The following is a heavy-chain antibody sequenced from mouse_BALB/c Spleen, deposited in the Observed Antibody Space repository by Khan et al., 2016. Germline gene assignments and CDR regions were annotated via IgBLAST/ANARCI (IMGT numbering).Heavy chain of an antibody. CDR3: SRGVYDYEFAY. J-gene: IGHJ3*01. Sequence: IQLVQSGAELVKPGASVKLSCTVSGFNIKDTYMHWVNQRPEQGLEWIGRIVPANSNTKYDPKFQDKATITADTSSNTAYLQLSSLTSEDTAVYCCSRGVYDYEFAYWGQGTLFTVSA. CDR2: IVPANSNT. CDR1: GFNIKDTY. V-gene: IGHV14-3*02. D-gene: IGHD2-4*01.